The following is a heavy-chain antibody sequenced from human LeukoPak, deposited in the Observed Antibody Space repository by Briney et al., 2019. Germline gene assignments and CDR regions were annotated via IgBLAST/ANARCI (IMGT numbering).Heavy chain of an antibody. CDR3: ARSANTDGGDGYYFDY. J-gene: IGHJ4*02. CDR1: GGTFSSYA. V-gene: IGHV1-69*06. Sequence: ASVTVSCKASGGTFSSYAISWVRQAPGQGLEWMGGIIPIFGTANYAQKFQGRVTITAEKSTSTAYMELSSLRSEDTAVYYCARSANTDGGDGYYFDYWGQGTLVTVSS. D-gene: IGHD2-21*02. CDR2: IIPIFGTA.